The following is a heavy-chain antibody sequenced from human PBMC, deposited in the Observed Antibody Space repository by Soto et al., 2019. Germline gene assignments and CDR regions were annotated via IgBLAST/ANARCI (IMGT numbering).Heavy chain of an antibody. CDR3: ARVAIVVVTDNWFDP. D-gene: IGHD2-21*02. V-gene: IGHV1-18*01. J-gene: IGHJ5*02. CDR1: GYTFTSYG. Sequence: ASVKVSCKASGYTFTSYGISWVRQAPGQGLEWMGWISAYNGNTNYAQKLQGRVTMTTDTSTSTAYMELRSLRSDDTAVYYCARVAIVVVTDNWFDPCGQGTLVTVSS. CDR2: ISAYNGNT.